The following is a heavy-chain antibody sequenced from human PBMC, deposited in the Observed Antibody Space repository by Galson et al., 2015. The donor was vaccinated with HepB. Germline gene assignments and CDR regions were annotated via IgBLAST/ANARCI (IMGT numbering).Heavy chain of an antibody. J-gene: IGHJ4*02. D-gene: IGHD1-26*01. Sequence: SVKVSCKASGGTFSRYAISWVRQAPGQGLEWMGGIIPIFGTANYAQKFQGRVTITADESTSTAYMELSSLRSEDTAVYYCALGGIVGAHFNYWGQGTLVTVSS. CDR2: IIPIFGTA. V-gene: IGHV1-69*13. CDR1: GGTFSRYA. CDR3: ALGGIVGAHFNY.